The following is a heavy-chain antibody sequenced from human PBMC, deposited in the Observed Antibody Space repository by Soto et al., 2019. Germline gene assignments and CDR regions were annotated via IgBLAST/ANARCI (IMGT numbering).Heavy chain of an antibody. J-gene: IGHJ6*02. Sequence: QVQLQESGPGLVKPSETLSLTCTVSGGSVSSGSYYWSWIRQPPGKGREWIGYIYYSGSTNYNPSLKSRVTISVDTSKNQFTLNLSSVTAADTAVYYCARDSILGYCTNGVCSILYYYGMDVWGQGTTVTVSS. CDR1: GGSVSSGSYY. CDR3: ARDSILGYCTNGVCSILYYYGMDV. V-gene: IGHV4-61*01. D-gene: IGHD2-8*01. CDR2: IYYSGST.